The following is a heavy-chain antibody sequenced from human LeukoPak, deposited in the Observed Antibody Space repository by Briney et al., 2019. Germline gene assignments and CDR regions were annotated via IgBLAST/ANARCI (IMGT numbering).Heavy chain of an antibody. CDR2: IYTSGST. Sequence: TLSLTCTVSGGSISSGSYYWSWIRQPAGKGLEWIGRIYTSGSTNYNPSLKSRVTISVDTSKNQFSLKLSSVTAADTAVYYCARAPLGYCSSTSCYGNWFDPWGQGTLVTVSS. D-gene: IGHD2-2*01. CDR3: ARAPLGYCSSTSCYGNWFDP. J-gene: IGHJ5*02. V-gene: IGHV4-61*02. CDR1: GGSISSGSYY.